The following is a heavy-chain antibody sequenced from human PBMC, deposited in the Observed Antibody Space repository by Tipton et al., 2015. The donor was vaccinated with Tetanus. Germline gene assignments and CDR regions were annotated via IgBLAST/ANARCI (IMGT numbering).Heavy chain of an antibody. CDR3: ASSVGQLWF. CDR1: GDSVSSSRYY. CDR2: IYYTGST. J-gene: IGHJ4*01. V-gene: IGHV4-31*03. D-gene: IGHD5-18*01. Sequence: TLSLTCTVSGDSVSSSRYYWGWVRQHPVKGLEWIGYIYYTGSTYYNPSLKSRVIISADTSKNQFSLKLSSVTAADTAVYYCASSVGQLWFWGQGSLVTVSS.